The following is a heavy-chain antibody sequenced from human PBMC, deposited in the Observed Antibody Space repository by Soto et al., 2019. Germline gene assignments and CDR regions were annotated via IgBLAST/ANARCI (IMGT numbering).Heavy chain of an antibody. CDR2: ISSASSTI. V-gene: IGHV3-48*01. J-gene: IGHJ6*03. CDR3: ARQAGYYYYYMDV. CDR1: RFTLSSYD. Sequence: GRSLRLSCAASRFTLSSYDMNWVRQAPGKGLEWVSYISSASSTIYYADSVKGRFTISRDNAKNSLYLQMNSLRAEDTAVYFCARQAGYYYYYMDVWGKGTTVTVSS. D-gene: IGHD6-13*01.